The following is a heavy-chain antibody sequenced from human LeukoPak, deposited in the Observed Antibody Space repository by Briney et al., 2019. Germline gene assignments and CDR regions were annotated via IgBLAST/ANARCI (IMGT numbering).Heavy chain of an antibody. Sequence: SETLSLTCTVSGGSISSYYWSWIRQPPGKGLEWIGYIYYSGSTNYNASLKSRVTISVDTSKNQFSLKLRSVTAADAAVYYCARLQAGIGEFTFDYWGQGTLVTVSS. CDR3: ARLQAGIGEFTFDY. V-gene: IGHV4-59*08. CDR1: GGSISSYY. J-gene: IGHJ4*02. D-gene: IGHD3-10*01. CDR2: IYYSGST.